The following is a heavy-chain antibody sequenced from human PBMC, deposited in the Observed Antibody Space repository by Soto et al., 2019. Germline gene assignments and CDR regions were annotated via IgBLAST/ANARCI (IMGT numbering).Heavy chain of an antibody. D-gene: IGHD2-2*01. J-gene: IGHJ5*02. CDR3: ARDFAAIVVVPAAKIGSWFDP. CDR2: INAGNGNT. CDR1: GYTFTSYA. Sequence: KTTEASVKVSCKASGYTFTSYAMHWVRQAPGQRLEWMGWINAGNGNTKYSQKFQGRVTITRDTSASTAYMELSSLRSEDTAVYYCARDFAAIVVVPAAKIGSWFDPWGQGTLVTVSS. V-gene: IGHV1-3*01.